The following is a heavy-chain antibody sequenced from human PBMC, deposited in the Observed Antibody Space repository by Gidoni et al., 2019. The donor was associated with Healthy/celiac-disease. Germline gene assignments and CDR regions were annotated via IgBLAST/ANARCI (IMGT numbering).Heavy chain of an antibody. CDR3: ATPGGGYCSGGSCPWYFDL. CDR1: GGTFSSYT. D-gene: IGHD2-15*01. V-gene: IGHV1-69*02. CDR2: IIPFLGIA. J-gene: IGHJ2*01. Sequence: QVQLVQSGAEVKKPGSSVKVSCKASGGTFSSYTISWVRQAPGQGLEWMGRIIPFLGIANYAQKCQGRVTITADKSTSTAYMELSSLRSEDTAVYYCATPGGGYCSGGSCPWYFDLWGRGTLVTVSS.